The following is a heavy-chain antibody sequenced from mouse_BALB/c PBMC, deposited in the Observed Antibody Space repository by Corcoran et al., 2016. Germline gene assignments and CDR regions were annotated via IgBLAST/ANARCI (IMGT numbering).Heavy chain of an antibody. Sequence: QVTLKESGPGILQPSQTLSLTCSFSGFSLSTSGMGVSWIRQPSGKGLEWLAHIYWDDDKRYNPSLKSRLTISKDTSSNQVFLKITRVDTADTATYYCARSDGNYFDYWGQGTTLTVSS. CDR2: IYWDDDK. J-gene: IGHJ2*01. CDR3: ARSDGNYFDY. V-gene: IGHV8-12*01. CDR1: GFSLSTSGMG. D-gene: IGHD2-1*01.